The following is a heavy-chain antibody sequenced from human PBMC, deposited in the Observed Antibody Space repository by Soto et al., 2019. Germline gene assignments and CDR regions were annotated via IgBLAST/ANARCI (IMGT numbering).Heavy chain of an antibody. J-gene: IGHJ6*02. CDR3: TTDPPEYHYYGKDV. CDR2: SKGKTDGATI. V-gene: IGHV3-15*07. CDR1: NFTFNTAW. D-gene: IGHD6-6*01. Sequence: EAQLVESGGGLVKPGGSLRLSCVASNFTFNTAWMTWVRQAPGKGLEWVGRSKGKTDGATIDYAAPGKGRFTISRDDSKNTMYLQMDSLKTEDTGMYYCTTDPPEYHYYGKDVWGQGTTVTVSS.